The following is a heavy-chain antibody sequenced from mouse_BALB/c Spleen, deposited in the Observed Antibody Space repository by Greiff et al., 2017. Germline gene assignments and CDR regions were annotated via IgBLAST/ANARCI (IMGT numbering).Heavy chain of an antibody. V-gene: IGHV1S137*01. Sequence: VQLQQSGAELVRPGVSVKISCKGSGYTFTDYAMHWVKQSHAKSLEWIGVISTYYGDASYNQKFKGKATMTVDKSSSTAYMELARLTSEDSAIYYCARGGLGSPFAYWGQGTLVTVSA. CDR1: GYTFTDYA. D-gene: IGHD4-1*01. J-gene: IGHJ3*01. CDR2: ISTYYGDA. CDR3: ARGGLGSPFAY.